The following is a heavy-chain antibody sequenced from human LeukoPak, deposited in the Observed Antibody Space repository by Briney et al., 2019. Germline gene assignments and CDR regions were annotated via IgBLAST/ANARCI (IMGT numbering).Heavy chain of an antibody. CDR2: IYYSGST. CDR3: ARVNAKERPFDY. CDR1: GGSISSGGYY. J-gene: IGHJ4*02. Sequence: SQTLSLTCTVSGGSISSGGYYWSWIRQHPGKGLEWIGYIYYSGSTYYNPSLKSRVTISVDTSKNQFSLKLSSVTAADTAVYYCARVNAKERPFDYRGQGTLVTVSS. D-gene: IGHD1-1*01. V-gene: IGHV4-31*03.